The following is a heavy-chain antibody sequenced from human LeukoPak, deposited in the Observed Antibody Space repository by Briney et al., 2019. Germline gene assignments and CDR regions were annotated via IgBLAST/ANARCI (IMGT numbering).Heavy chain of an antibody. CDR3: ARVDSTSPHELDY. CDR2: ITPSGGI. J-gene: IGHJ4*02. D-gene: IGHD6-6*01. V-gene: IGHV1-46*01. CDR1: GYTFSNYD. Sequence: ASVKVSCEASGYTFSNYDMNWVRQAPGQGLEWMGMITPSGGISYAQKFQGRVTMTRDMSTNTVYMELSSLRSEDTTVYYCARVDSTSPHELDYWGQGTLVTVSS.